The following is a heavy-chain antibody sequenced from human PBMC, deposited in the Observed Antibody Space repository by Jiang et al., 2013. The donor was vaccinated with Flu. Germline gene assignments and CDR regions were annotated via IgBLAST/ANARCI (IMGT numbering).Heavy chain of an antibody. CDR2: INPSGGST. D-gene: IGHD6-13*01. CDR3: ARGSSGQLAPKNLFDI. CDR1: GYTFTSYY. J-gene: IGHJ3*02. Sequence: SGAEVKKPGASVKVSCKASGYTFTSYYMHWVRQAPGQGLEWMGIINPSGGSTSYAQKFQGRVTMTRDTSTSTVYMELSSLRSEDTAVYYCARGSSGQLAPKNLFDIWGQGTMVTVSS. V-gene: IGHV1-46*01.